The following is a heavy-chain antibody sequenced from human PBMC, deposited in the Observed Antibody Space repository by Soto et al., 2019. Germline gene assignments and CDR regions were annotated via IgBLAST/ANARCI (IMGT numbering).Heavy chain of an antibody. Sequence: TLSLTCAVSVDSISSGGYSWSWIRQPPGKGLEWIGYIYHSGSTYYNPSLKSRVTISVDRSKNQFSLKLSSVTAADTAVYYCAREKGYYGSGSYYGRGWFDPWVQGTLVTVSS. D-gene: IGHD3-10*01. CDR1: VDSISSGGYS. J-gene: IGHJ5*02. CDR3: AREKGYYGSGSYYGRGWFDP. V-gene: IGHV4-30-2*01. CDR2: IYHSGST.